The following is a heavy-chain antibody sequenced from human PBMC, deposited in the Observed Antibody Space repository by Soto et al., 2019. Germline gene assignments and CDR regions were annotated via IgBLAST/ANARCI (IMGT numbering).Heavy chain of an antibody. CDR2: ISAYNGNT. J-gene: IGHJ4*02. Sequence: GASVKVSCKASGYTSTSYGISWVRQAPGQGLEWMGWISAYNGNTNYAQKLQGRVTMTTDTSTSTAYMELRSLRSDDTAVYYCAREAYNWNDDGPFDYWGQGTLVTVSS. V-gene: IGHV1-18*01. CDR3: AREAYNWNDDGPFDY. D-gene: IGHD1-20*01. CDR1: GYTSTSYG.